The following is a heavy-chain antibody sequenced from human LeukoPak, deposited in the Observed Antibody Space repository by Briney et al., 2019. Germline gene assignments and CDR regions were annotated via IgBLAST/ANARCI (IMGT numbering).Heavy chain of an antibody. Sequence: PSETLSLTCTVSGGSISSGDYYWSWIRQPPGKGLEWIGYIYYSGSTYYNPSLKSRVTISVDTSKNQFSLKLSSVTAADTAVYYCARIGVTGEDYFDYWGQGTLVTVSS. D-gene: IGHD7-27*01. V-gene: IGHV4-30-4*08. CDR2: IYYSGST. CDR1: GGSISSGDYY. J-gene: IGHJ4*02. CDR3: ARIGVTGEDYFDY.